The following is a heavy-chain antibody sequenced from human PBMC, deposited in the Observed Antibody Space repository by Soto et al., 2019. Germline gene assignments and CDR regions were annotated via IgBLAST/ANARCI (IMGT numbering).Heavy chain of an antibody. V-gene: IGHV3-23*01. CDR3: ARFYDFWSGYDYYYYYGMDV. Sequence: GGSLRLSCAASGFTFSSYAMSWVRQAPGKGLEWVSAISGSGGSTYYADSVKGRFTISRDNSKNTLYLQMNSLRAEDTAVYYCARFYDFWSGYDYYYYYGMDVWGQGTTVTVSS. D-gene: IGHD3-3*01. CDR2: ISGSGGST. J-gene: IGHJ6*02. CDR1: GFTFSSYA.